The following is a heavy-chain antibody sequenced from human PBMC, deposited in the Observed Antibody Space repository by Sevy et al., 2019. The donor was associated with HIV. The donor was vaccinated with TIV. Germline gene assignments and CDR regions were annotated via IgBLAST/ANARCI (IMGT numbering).Heavy chain of an antibody. V-gene: IGHV3-30*18. D-gene: IGHD5-18*01. CDR1: GLTFSTYG. CDR3: AKDQGGYNYAPGY. CDR2: ISYDGNIQ. Sequence: GGSLRLSCAASGLTFSTYGMHGVRQAPGKGLEWVAVISYDGNIQYYADSVKGRFTVSRDNSKNTLYLQMNSLRAEDSAVYYCAKDQGGYNYAPGYWGQGTLVTVSS. J-gene: IGHJ4*02.